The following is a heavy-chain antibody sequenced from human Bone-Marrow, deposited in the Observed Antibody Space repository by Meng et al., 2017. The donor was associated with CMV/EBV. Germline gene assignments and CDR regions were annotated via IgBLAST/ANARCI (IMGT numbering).Heavy chain of an antibody. D-gene: IGHD6-13*01. J-gene: IGHJ4*02. V-gene: IGHV3-7*01. CDR3: ARASGKSSNWYSLLDY. CDR1: GFTFSSYW. Sequence: GGSLRLSCAASGFTFSSYWMSWVRQAPGKGLEWVANIEQDGSEKYYVDSVKGRFTISRDNAKNSLSLQMNSLRAEDTAVYHCARASGKSSNWYSLLDYWGQGTLVTVSS. CDR2: IEQDGSEK.